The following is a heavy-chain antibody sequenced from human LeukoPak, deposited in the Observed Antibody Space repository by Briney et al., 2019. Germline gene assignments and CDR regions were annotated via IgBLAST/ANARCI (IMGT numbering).Heavy chain of an antibody. J-gene: IGHJ4*02. CDR2: VKSKTDGGTT. CDR1: GFTFSNAW. CDR3: ATSSYTSGLNHLDY. D-gene: IGHD6-19*01. V-gene: IGHV3-15*01. Sequence: PGGSLRLSCAASGFTFSNAWMSWVRQAPGKGLEWVGRVKSKTDGGTTDYAAPVRGRFTILRDDSKNMVYLQMNSLKTEDTAVYYCATSSYTSGLNHLDYWGQGTLVTVSS.